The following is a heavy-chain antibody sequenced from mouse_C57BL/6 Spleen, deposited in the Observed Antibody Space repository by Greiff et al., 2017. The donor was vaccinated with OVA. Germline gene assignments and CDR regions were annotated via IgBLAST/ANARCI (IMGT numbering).Heavy chain of an antibody. D-gene: IGHD1-1*01. J-gene: IGHJ3*01. V-gene: IGHV5-16*01. CDR1: GFTFSDYY. CDR2: INYDGSST. CDR3: ARDGDYYGSSYGFAY. Sequence: EVKLVESEGGLVQPGSSMKLSCTASGFTFSDYYMAWVRQVPEKGLEWVANINYDGSSTYYLDSLKSRFIISRDNAKNILYLQMSSLKSEDTATYYCARDGDYYGSSYGFAYWGQGTLVTVSA.